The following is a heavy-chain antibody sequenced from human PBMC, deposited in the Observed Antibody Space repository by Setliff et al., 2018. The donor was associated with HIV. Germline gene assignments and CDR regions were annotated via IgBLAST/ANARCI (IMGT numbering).Heavy chain of an antibody. CDR3: ARAKTIGVSAVFFDP. D-gene: IGHD3-3*01. CDR2: IYVGGSV. V-gene: IGHV4-61*09. Sequence: SETLSLTCTVSGGSMSSDSHSWTWLRQPAGKGPELIGHIYVGGSVIYNPSLASRVTISMVPSKNQFSLDLSSVTAADTAKYYCARAKTIGVSAVFFDPWGQGRPVTVSS. CDR1: GGSMSSDSHS. J-gene: IGHJ5*02.